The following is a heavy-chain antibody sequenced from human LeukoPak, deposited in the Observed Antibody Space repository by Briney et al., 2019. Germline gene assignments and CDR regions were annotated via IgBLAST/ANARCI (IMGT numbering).Heavy chain of an antibody. V-gene: IGHV3-48*03. CDR1: GFTFSSYE. CDR3: SRDKRWEQTAHHY. D-gene: IGHD1-26*01. J-gene: IGHJ4*02. Sequence: GGSLRLSCAASGFTFSSYEMNWVRQAPGKGLEWVSYISSSGSTIYYADSVKGRFSISRDNAKNSLYVQMKSLRAEDTAVYYWSRDKRWEQTAHHYWGQGTLFTASP. CDR2: ISSSGSTI.